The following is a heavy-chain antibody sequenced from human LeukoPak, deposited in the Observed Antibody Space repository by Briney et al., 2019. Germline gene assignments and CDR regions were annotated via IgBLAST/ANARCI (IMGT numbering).Heavy chain of an antibody. CDR1: GGSISSGDYY. J-gene: IGHJ3*02. CDR3: ARDHQRFLEWFDAFDI. CDR2: IYYSGST. V-gene: IGHV4-30-4*08. Sequence: PSQTLSLTCTVSGGSISSGDYYWSWIRQPPGKGLEWIGYIYYSGSTYYNPPLKCRVTISVDTSKNQFSLKLSSVTAADTAVYYCARDHQRFLEWFDAFDIWGQGTMVTVSS. D-gene: IGHD3-3*01.